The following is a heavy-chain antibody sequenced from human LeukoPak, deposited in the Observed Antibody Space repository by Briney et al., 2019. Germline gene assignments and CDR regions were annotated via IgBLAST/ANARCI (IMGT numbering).Heavy chain of an antibody. CDR3: AATLTVTTGSTYYGMDI. CDR2: IVVGSGHT. Sequence: GASVKVSCKASGGTFSSYAISWVRQAPGQGLEWMGWIVVGSGHTNYAQKFQQRVTITRDMSTSTAYIYLSSLTSEDTALYYCAATLTVTTGSTYYGMDIWGQGTTVTVSS. J-gene: IGHJ6*02. V-gene: IGHV1-58*02. D-gene: IGHD4-17*01. CDR1: GGTFSSYA.